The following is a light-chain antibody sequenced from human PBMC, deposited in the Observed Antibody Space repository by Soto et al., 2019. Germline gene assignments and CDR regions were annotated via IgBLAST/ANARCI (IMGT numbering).Light chain of an antibody. CDR1: QSINSW. J-gene: IGKJ5*01. CDR3: QQYNSYAPST. Sequence: DIQMTQSPSTLSASVGDRVTITCRASQSINSWLAWYQQKPGKAPKVLIYDASSLESGVPSRFSGSGSGTYFTPTISSLQPDDSATYYCQQYNSYAPSTFGQGTRLEIK. CDR2: DAS. V-gene: IGKV1-5*01.